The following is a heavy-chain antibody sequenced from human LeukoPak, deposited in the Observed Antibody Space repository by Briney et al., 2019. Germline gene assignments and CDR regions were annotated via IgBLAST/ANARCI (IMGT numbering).Heavy chain of an antibody. J-gene: IGHJ4*02. CDR1: GFTFSSYG. CDR2: ISHDGTNI. CDR3: AETGPTDF. Sequence: SGRSLRLSCAASGFTFSSYGMHWVRQAPGKGLEWVAAISHDGTNIHYAESVKGRFTISRDNSKNMLYLQMNSLRAEDTALYYCAETGPTDFWGQGTLVTASS. V-gene: IGHV3-30*03. D-gene: IGHD3-9*01.